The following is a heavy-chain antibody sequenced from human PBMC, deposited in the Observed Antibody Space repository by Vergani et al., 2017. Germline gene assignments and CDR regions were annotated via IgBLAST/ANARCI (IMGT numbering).Heavy chain of an antibody. CDR3: ATDAFSGRALPSLYY. D-gene: IGHD2-15*01. J-gene: IGHJ4*02. V-gene: IGHV1-24*01. CDR1: GYTLTELS. Sequence: QVQLVQSGAEVKKPGASVKVSCKVSGYTLTELSMHWVRQAPGKGLEWMGGFDPEDGETIYAQKFQGRVTMTEDTSTDTAYMELSSLRSEATAVYYCATDAFSGRALPSLYYWGQDALVSVSS. CDR2: FDPEDGET.